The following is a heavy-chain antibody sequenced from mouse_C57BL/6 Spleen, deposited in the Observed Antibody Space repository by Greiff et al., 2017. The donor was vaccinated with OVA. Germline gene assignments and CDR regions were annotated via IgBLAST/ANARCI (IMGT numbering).Heavy chain of an antibody. V-gene: IGHV1-69*01. CDR1: GYTFTSYW. CDR3: AATVVGQAY. J-gene: IGHJ3*01. Sequence: QVQLQQPGAELVVPGASVKLSCKASGYTFTSYWMHWVKQRPGQGLEWIGEIDPSDSYTNYNQKFKGKSTLTVDKSSSTAYMQLSSLTSEDSAVYYCAATVVGQAYWGQGTLVTVSA. CDR2: IDPSDSYT. D-gene: IGHD1-1*01.